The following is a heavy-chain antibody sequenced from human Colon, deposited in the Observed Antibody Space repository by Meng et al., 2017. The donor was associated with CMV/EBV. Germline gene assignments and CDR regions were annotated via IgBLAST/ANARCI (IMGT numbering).Heavy chain of an antibody. CDR2: IYRGGPT. J-gene: IGHJ4*02. CDR1: GFTVSSNY. D-gene: IGHD3-9*01. CDR3: ARSGPPYSDILGYFDY. Sequence: GTLKISCAASGFTVSSNYMSWVRQAPGKGLEWISIIYRGGPTYYAESVKGRFTISRDNSQNTLYLQMNSLRAEDTAVYYCARSGPPYSDILGYFDYWGQGTLVTVSS. V-gene: IGHV3-53*01.